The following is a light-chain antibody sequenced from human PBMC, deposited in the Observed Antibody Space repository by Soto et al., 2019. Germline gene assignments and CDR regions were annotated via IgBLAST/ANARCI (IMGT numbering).Light chain of an antibody. CDR3: PSYDSSLSGSYV. CDR1: SSNIGAGYD. CDR2: GNS. Sequence: QSVLTQPPSVSGAPGQRVTISCTGSSSNIGAGYDVHWYQQLPGTAPKLLIYGNSNRPSGVPDRFSGSKSGTSASLAITGLQAEDEADYYCPSYDSSLSGSYVFGTGTKLTV. V-gene: IGLV1-40*01. J-gene: IGLJ1*01.